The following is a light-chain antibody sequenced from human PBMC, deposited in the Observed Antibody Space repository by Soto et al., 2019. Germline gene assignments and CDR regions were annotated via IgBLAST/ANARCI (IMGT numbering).Light chain of an antibody. CDR3: SSYTRSSTLV. J-gene: IGLJ2*01. V-gene: IGLV2-18*02. Sequence: QSALTQPPSVSGSPGQSVTISCTGTSSDVGYYNRVSWYQQPPGSAPKLMIYEVTTRPSGVPDRFSGSKSGNTASLTVSGLQAEDEADYYCSSYTRSSTLVFGGGTKLTVL. CDR2: EVT. CDR1: SSDVGYYNR.